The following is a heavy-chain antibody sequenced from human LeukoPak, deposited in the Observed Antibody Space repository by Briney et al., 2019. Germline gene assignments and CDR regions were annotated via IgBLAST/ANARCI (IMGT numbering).Heavy chain of an antibody. V-gene: IGHV3-53*01. Sequence: GGSLRLSCAASGFTVSNNYMSWVRQAPAQGLEWVSVIYSGGSTDYADSVKGRFTISRDNSKNTLYLQMNSLRAEDTAVYYCARKYGGYYFDYWGQGTLVTVSS. J-gene: IGHJ4*02. CDR2: IYSGGST. D-gene: IGHD3-22*01. CDR3: ARKYGGYYFDY. CDR1: GFTVSNNY.